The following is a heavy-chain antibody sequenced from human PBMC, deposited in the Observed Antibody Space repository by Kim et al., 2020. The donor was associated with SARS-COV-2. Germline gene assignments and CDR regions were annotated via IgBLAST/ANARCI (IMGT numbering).Heavy chain of an antibody. J-gene: IGHJ4*02. CDR2: INPNSGGT. V-gene: IGHV1-2*02. Sequence: ASVKVSCKASGYTFTGYYMHWVRQAPGQGLEWMGWINPNSGGTNYAQKFQGRVTMTRDTSISTAYMELSRLRSDDTAVYYCARGLSCSGGSCYPPRDYWCQGTLVTVSS. CDR3: ARGLSCSGGSCYPPRDY. D-gene: IGHD2-15*01. CDR1: GYTFTGYY.